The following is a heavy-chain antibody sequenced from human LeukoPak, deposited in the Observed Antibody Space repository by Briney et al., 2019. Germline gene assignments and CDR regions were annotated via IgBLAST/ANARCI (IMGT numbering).Heavy chain of an antibody. CDR1: GGPFSGYY. Sequence: SETLSLTCAVYGGPFSGYYWSWIRQPPGKGLEWIGEINHSGSTNYNPSLKSRVTISVDTSKNQFSLKLSSVTAADTAVYYCARGAKWAYLSYFDYWGQGTLVTVSS. CDR3: ARGAKWAYLSYFDY. CDR2: INHSGST. D-gene: IGHD2-2*02. V-gene: IGHV4-34*01. J-gene: IGHJ4*02.